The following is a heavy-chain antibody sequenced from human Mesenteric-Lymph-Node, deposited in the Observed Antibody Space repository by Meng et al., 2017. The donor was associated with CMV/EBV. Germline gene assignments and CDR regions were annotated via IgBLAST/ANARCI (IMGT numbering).Heavy chain of an antibody. Sequence: GESLKISCAASGFSFSDYYMSWVRQAPGKGLEWLSYISTSGSTIYYADSVKGRFTISRDNAKNSVYLQMNSLRAEDTAVYFCARDLTLIERDWGQGTLVTVSS. J-gene: IGHJ4*02. V-gene: IGHV3-11*04. CDR2: ISTSGSTI. CDR1: GFSFSDYY. CDR3: ARDLTLIERD. D-gene: IGHD3-22*01.